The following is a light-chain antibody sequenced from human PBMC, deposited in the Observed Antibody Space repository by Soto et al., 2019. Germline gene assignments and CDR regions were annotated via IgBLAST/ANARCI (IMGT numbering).Light chain of an antibody. Sequence: TVMTQCPDSLTLSLREGATINCQYSQTLFSRFRNKNYLGWFQQKPGHTPRLLIYSASTRESGVSDRFSGSGSRKDFTLTIDNLQAQDVAVYNRQKYYTTTTCTFGQGTK. V-gene: IGKV4-1*01. CDR2: SAS. J-gene: IGKJ1*01. CDR1: QTLFSRFRNKNY. CDR3: QKYYTTTTCT.